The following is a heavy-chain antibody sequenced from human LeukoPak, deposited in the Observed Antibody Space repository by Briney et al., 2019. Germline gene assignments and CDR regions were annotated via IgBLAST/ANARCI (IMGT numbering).Heavy chain of an antibody. Sequence: GGSLRLSCAASGFTVSSNYMSWVRQAPGKGLEWVSVIYSGGSTYYADSVKGRFTISRDNSKNTLYLQMNSLRAEDTAVYYCARVKAGTTGYYYYMDVWGKGTTVTVSS. D-gene: IGHD1-1*01. CDR3: ARVKAGTTGYYYYMDV. J-gene: IGHJ6*03. V-gene: IGHV3-53*01. CDR1: GFTVSSNY. CDR2: IYSGGST.